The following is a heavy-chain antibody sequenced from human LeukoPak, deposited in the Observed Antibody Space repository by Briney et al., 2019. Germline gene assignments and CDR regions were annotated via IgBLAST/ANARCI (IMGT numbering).Heavy chain of an antibody. CDR2: IFYSGGT. D-gene: IGHD3-22*01. Sequence: SETLSLTCTVSGGSISSYYCSWILQPPGKGLEWMGGIFYSGGTNYNPSLKSRVTISVDTSKNQFSLKLSSVTAADTAVYYCARQGPHHHDSSCYYYHYWGQGTMVTVSS. CDR1: GGSISSYY. CDR3: ARQGPHHHDSSCYYYHY. J-gene: IGHJ4*02. V-gene: IGHV4-59*01.